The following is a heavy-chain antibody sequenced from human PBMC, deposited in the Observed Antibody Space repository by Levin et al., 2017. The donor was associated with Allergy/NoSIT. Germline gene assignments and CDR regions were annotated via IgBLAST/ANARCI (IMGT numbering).Heavy chain of an antibody. CDR2: ISSSGSTI. CDR3: ARDPPQWLVPDDAFDI. Sequence: LSLTCAASGFTFSDYYMSWIRQAPGKGLEWVSYISSSGSTIYYADSVKGRFTISRDNAKNSLYLQMNSLRAEDTAVYYCARDPPQWLVPDDAFDIWGQGTMVTVSS. J-gene: IGHJ3*02. CDR1: GFTFSDYY. V-gene: IGHV3-11*01. D-gene: IGHD6-19*01.